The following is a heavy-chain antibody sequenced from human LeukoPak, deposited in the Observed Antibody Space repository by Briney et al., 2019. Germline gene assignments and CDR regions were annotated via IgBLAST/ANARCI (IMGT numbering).Heavy chain of an antibody. CDR3: AREARATPDF. J-gene: IGHJ4*02. CDR1: GFRFSGHY. CDR2: ITNSGDFV. V-gene: IGHV3-11*01. Sequence: GGSLRLSCAASGFRFSGHYMSWIRQAPGKGLEWISYITNSGDFVNYADSVKGRFTISRDNAKNSLYLQMNSLRAEDTAVYYCAREARATPDFWGQGAVVTVSS. D-gene: IGHD1-26*01.